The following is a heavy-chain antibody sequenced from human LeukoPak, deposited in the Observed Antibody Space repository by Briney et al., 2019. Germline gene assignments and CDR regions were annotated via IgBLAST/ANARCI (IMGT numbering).Heavy chain of an antibody. D-gene: IGHD3-16*01. CDR1: VYTFTSYG. J-gene: IGHJ4*02. CDR2: ISAYNGNT. CDR3: ARFVRGVGFYFDY. Sequence: AAVKVSCKSSVYTFTSYGISWVRQAPAQGLEGMGWISAYNGNTNYAQRLQGRVTMTTDTSTSTAYMELRSLRSDDTAVYYCARFVRGVGFYFDYWGQGTLVTVSS. V-gene: IGHV1-18*01.